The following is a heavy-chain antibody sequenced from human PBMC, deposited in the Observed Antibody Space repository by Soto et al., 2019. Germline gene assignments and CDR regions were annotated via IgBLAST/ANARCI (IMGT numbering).Heavy chain of an antibody. CDR2: ISYDGTNK. Sequence: GGSLRLSCAASGFTFTTYGMHWVRQAPGKGLEWVAVISYDGTNKFYEDSVDGRFTISRDNSKNMLFLQMNSLRTEDTAVYYCARGTPYSSGWYYFDFWGQGTLVTVPS. CDR1: GFTFTTYG. D-gene: IGHD6-19*01. V-gene: IGHV3-30*03. CDR3: ARGTPYSSGWYYFDF. J-gene: IGHJ4*02.